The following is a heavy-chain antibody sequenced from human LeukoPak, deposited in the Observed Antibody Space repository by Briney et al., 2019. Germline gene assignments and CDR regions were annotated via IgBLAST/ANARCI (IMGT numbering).Heavy chain of an antibody. CDR3: ARGSGSHLYYYYYMDV. CDR1: GGSISSYY. Sequence: PSETLSLTCTVSGGSISSYYWSWIRQPPGKGLEWIGYIYYSGSTNYNPSLKSRVTISVDTSKNQFSLKLSSVTAADTAVYYCARGSGSHLYYYYYMDVWGKGTMVTVSS. V-gene: IGHV4-59*01. D-gene: IGHD6-19*01. CDR2: IYYSGST. J-gene: IGHJ6*03.